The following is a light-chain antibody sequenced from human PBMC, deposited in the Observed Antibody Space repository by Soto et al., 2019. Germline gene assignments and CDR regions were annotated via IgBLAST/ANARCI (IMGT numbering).Light chain of an antibody. Sequence: DIALTQSPASLSASVGDMVTITLPASQSIRSYLNWYQQKPGKAPKLLIYAASSLQSGVPSSFSGSGSGTDFTLTISSLHPEYFATYYCQQSYSSPWTFGQGTKVEIK. CDR1: QSIRSY. CDR3: QQSYSSPWT. J-gene: IGKJ1*01. CDR2: AAS. V-gene: IGKV1-39*01.